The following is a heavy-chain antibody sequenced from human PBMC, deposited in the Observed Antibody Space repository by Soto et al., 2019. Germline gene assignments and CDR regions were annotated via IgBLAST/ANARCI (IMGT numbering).Heavy chain of an antibody. J-gene: IGHJ6*02. V-gene: IGHV1-18*01. CDR3: ARDSFPVSGSYTHYYYGIAV. D-gene: IGHD1-26*01. CDR1: GYTFTSHA. CDR2: ISAYNGNR. Sequence: ASVKVSCKTSGYTFTSHAITWVRQAPGQGLEWMGWISAYNGNRIYAQMLQGRVTMTTDMSTSTAYMELRSLSSDDTAVYYCARDSFPVSGSYTHYYYGIAVCVQGPTLTVSS.